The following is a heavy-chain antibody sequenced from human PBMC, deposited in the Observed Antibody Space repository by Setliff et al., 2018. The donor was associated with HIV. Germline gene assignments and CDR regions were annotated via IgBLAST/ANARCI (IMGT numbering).Heavy chain of an antibody. J-gene: IGHJ2*01. CDR2: IKSKSDGGTT. V-gene: IGHV3-15*01. CDR1: GFTFSNFG. Sequence: PGGSLRLSCVASGFTFSNFGMSWVRQAPGKGLEWLARIKSKSDGGTTSYAAPVKDRFTISSDDSRNTLYLQMNRMKSDDTATYYCVGHYYDPLTGYYVWFFDVWGRGTLVTVSS. D-gene: IGHD3-9*01. CDR3: VGHYYDPLTGYYVWFFDV.